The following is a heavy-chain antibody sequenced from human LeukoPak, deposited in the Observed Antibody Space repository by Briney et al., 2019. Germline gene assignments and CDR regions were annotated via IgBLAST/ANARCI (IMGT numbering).Heavy chain of an antibody. J-gene: IGHJ4*02. CDR1: GGTFSSYA. V-gene: IGHV1-69*13. CDR2: IIPIFGTA. CDR3: AREVLIGAKYFDY. D-gene: IGHD4/OR15-4a*01. Sequence: SVKVSCKASGGTFSSYAISWVRQAPGQGLEWMGGIIPIFGTANYAQKFQGRVTITADESTSTAYMELSSLRSEDTAVYYCAREVLIGAKYFDYWGQGALVTVSS.